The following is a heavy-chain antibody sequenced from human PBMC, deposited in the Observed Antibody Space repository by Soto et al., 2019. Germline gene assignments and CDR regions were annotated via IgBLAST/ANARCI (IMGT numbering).Heavy chain of an antibody. CDR2: IWYDGSNK. J-gene: IGHJ3*02. CDR3: ARATTVVLDAFDI. V-gene: IGHV3-33*01. Sequence: QVQLVESGGGVVQPGRSLRLSCAASGFTFSSYGMHWVRQAPGKGLEWVAVIWYDGSNKYYADSVKGRFTISRDNSTNTLYRQMNSLRAEDTAVYYCARATTVVLDAFDIWGQGTMVTVSS. CDR1: GFTFSSYG. D-gene: IGHD4-17*01.